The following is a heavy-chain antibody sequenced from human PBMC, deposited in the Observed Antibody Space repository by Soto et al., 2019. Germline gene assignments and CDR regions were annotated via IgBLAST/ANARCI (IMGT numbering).Heavy chain of an antibody. Sequence: GGSLRLSCAASGFTFSSYWMSWVRQAPGKGLEWVANIKQDGSEKYYVDSVKGRFTISRDNAKNSLYLQMNSLRAEDTAVYYCAKDLKTAAYNWSYDAFDIWGQGTMVTVSS. CDR3: AKDLKTAAYNWSYDAFDI. J-gene: IGHJ3*02. CDR2: IKQDGSEK. D-gene: IGHD1-7*01. V-gene: IGHV3-7*03. CDR1: GFTFSSYW.